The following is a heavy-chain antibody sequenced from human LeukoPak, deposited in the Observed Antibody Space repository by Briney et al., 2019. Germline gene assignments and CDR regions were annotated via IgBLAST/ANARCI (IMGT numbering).Heavy chain of an antibody. CDR3: ARVHYDILTGYYGWFDP. V-gene: IGHV3-48*03. D-gene: IGHD3-9*01. CDR2: ISSSGSTI. CDR1: GFTFSSYV. J-gene: IGHJ5*02. Sequence: GGSLRLSCAASGFTFSSYVMNWVRQAPGKGLEWVSYISSSGSTIYYADSVKGRFTISRDNAKNSLYLQMNSLRAEDTAVYYCARVHYDILTGYYGWFDPWGQGTLVTVSS.